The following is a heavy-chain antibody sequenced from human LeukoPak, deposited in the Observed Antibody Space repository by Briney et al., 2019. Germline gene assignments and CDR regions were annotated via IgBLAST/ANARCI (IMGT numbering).Heavy chain of an antibody. J-gene: IGHJ3*02. CDR2: ISSGSSYI. D-gene: IGHD6-19*01. Sequence: PGGSLRLSCAASGFTFSTYTMNWVRQAPGKGLEWVSSISSGSSYIYYADSVKGRFTISRDNAKNSLYLQMNSLRAEDTAVYYCARGGYSSGWYPGYAFDIWGQGTMVTVSS. CDR1: GFTFSTYT. CDR3: ARGGYSSGWYPGYAFDI. V-gene: IGHV3-21*01.